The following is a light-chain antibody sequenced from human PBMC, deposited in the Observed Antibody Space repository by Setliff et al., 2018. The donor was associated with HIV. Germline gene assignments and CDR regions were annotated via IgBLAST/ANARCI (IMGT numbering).Light chain of an antibody. Sequence: QSALAQPASVSGSPGQSITISCTGTSSDVGGYNYVSWYQQHPGKAPKLMIYDVSNRPSGVSNRFSGSKSGNTASLTISGLQAEHEANYYCSSYASSSTLPYVFGTGTKVTVL. J-gene: IGLJ1*01. CDR3: SSYASSSTLPYV. CDR1: SSDVGGYNY. CDR2: DVS. V-gene: IGLV2-14*03.